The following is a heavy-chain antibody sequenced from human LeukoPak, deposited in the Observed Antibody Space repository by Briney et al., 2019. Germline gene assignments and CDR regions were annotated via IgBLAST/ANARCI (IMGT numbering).Heavy chain of an antibody. CDR2: INQSGST. Sequence: SETLSLTCAVYGGSFSGYYWSWIRQPPGKGLEWIGEINQSGSTNYNPSLKSRVTISVDTSKKQFSLMLSPVTAADTAVYYCAAGCSSTSCYWYYYTDVWGKGATVTVSS. CDR3: AAGCSSTSCYWYYYTDV. V-gene: IGHV4-34*01. D-gene: IGHD2-2*01. J-gene: IGHJ6*03. CDR1: GGSFSGYY.